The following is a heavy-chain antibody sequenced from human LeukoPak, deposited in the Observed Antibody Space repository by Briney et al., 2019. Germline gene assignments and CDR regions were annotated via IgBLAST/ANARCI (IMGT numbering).Heavy chain of an antibody. CDR2: ISNSGSTV. CDR3: ARVKWSSAWSGY. Sequence: GGSLRLSYAASGFTFSVYGMNWVRQAPGKGLEWVSYISNSGSTVTYADSVKGRFTISRDNAKNSLYLQMSSLRVEDTAVYYCARVKWSSAWSGYWGQGVLVTVSS. J-gene: IGHJ4*02. CDR1: GFTFSVYG. D-gene: IGHD6-19*01. V-gene: IGHV3-48*01.